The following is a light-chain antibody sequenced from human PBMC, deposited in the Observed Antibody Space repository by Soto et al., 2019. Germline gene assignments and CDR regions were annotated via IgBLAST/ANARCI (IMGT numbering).Light chain of an antibody. CDR1: QSVRSSH. Sequence: EIVLTQSPGTLSVSPGERATLSCRASQSVRSSHLAWYQQKPGQAPRLLIYGASTRATGIPDRFSGGGSGTDFTLTISRLEPEDLAVYYCHQHGSSPFTFGPGTKVDIK. CDR3: HQHGSSPFT. V-gene: IGKV3-20*01. CDR2: GAS. J-gene: IGKJ3*01.